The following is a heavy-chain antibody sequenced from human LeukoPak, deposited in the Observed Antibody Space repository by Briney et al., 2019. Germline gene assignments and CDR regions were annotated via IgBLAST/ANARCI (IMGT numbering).Heavy chain of an antibody. CDR2: IIPIFGTA. CDR3: AREGPAMVKGDYFDH. J-gene: IGHJ4*02. V-gene: IGHV1-69*13. CDR1: GGTFSSYA. D-gene: IGHD5-18*01. Sequence: VASVKVSCKASGGTFSSYAISWVRQAPGQWLEWMGGIIPIFGTANYAQKFQGRVTITADESTSTAYMELSSLRSEDTAVYYCAREGPAMVKGDYFDHWGQGTLVTVSS.